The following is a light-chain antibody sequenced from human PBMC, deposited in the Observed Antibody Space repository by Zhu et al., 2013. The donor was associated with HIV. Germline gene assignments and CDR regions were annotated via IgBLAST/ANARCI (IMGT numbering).Light chain of an antibody. CDR1: QSISDY. J-gene: IGKJ4*01. Sequence: DIQMTQSPSSLSASVGQRVTITCRASQSISDYLHWYQQKPGKAPKLLIYNASKLQSGVPSRFSGSGSGTDFTLTISSLQPEDFATYYCQHSYVTPLSFGGGTRVEI. CDR3: QHSYVTPLS. V-gene: IGKV1-39*01. CDR2: NAS.